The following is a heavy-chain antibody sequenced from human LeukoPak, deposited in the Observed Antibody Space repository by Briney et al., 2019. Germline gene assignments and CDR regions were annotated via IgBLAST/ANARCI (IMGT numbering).Heavy chain of an antibody. CDR3: ARGAGIAQLAMEVWKDY. J-gene: IGHJ4*02. CDR1: GYTFTSYA. V-gene: IGHV7-4-1*02. Sequence: GASVKVSCKASGYTFTSYAMNWVRQAPGQGLEWMGWINTNTGNPTYAQGFTGRFVFSLDTSVSTAYLQISSLKAEDTAVYYCARGAGIAQLAMEVWKDYWGQGTLVTVPS. CDR2: INTNTGNP. D-gene: IGHD6-13*01.